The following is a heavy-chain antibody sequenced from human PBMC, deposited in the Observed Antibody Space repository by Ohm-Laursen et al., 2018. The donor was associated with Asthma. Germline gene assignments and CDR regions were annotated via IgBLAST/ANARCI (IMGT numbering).Heavy chain of an antibody. CDR1: GGSISSYY. D-gene: IGHD3-22*01. V-gene: IGHV4-59*01. CDR2: VFDSGST. Sequence: GTLSLTCTVSGGSISSYYWTWIRQPPGKGLEWIGYVFDSGSTHYNPSLKSRVTMSLDMSKNQFSLKLSSVTAADTAVYYCARVRFYETGAYFETFDPWGQGTLVTVSS. J-gene: IGHJ5*02. CDR3: ARVRFYETGAYFETFDP.